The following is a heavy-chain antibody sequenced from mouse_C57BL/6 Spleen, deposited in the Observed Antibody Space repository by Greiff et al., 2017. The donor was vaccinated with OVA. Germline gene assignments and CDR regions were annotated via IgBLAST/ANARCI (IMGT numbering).Heavy chain of an antibody. D-gene: IGHD3-2*02. CDR2: IYPRSGNT. V-gene: IGHV1-81*01. CDR3: ARGSGYEDYFDY. Sequence: QVQLQQSGAELARPGASVKLSCKASGYTFTSYGISWVKQRTGPGLEWIGEIYPRSGNTYYNEKFKGKATLTADKSSSTAYMELRSLTSEDSAVYFCARGSGYEDYFDYWGQGTTLTVSS. CDR1: GYTFTSYG. J-gene: IGHJ2*01.